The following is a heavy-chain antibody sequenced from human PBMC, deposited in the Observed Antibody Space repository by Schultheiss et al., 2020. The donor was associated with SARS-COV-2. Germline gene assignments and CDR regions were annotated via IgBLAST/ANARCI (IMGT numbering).Heavy chain of an antibody. D-gene: IGHD3-22*01. Sequence: GGSLRLSCAASGFTFSSYAMHWVRQAPGKGLEWVAVISYDGSNKYYADSVKGRFTISRDNSKNTLYLQMNSLRAEDTAVYYCARELYDSSGSRTYYFDYWGQGTLGTVSS. V-gene: IGHV3-30*04. CDR2: ISYDGSNK. CDR3: ARELYDSSGSRTYYFDY. J-gene: IGHJ4*02. CDR1: GFTFSSYA.